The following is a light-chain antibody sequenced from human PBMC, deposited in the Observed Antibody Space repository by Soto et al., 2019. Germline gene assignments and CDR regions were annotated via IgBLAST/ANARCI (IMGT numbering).Light chain of an antibody. J-gene: IGLJ2*01. Sequence: QSALTQPAPVSGSPGQSITLSCAGTSSDIGAHNFVSWYQHHPGKAPKLIIYEVTKWPSGVSTRFSGSKAGNTASLTISGLQAEDEADYYCNSYTLSRTVVFGGGTKLTVL. V-gene: IGLV2-14*01. CDR2: EVT. CDR3: NSYTLSRTVV. CDR1: SSDIGAHNF.